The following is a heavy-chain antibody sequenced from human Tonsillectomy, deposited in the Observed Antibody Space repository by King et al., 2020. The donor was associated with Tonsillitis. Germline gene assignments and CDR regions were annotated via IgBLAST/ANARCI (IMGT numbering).Heavy chain of an antibody. D-gene: IGHD3-10*01. V-gene: IGHV3-33*01. Sequence: VQLVESGGGVVQPGRSLRLSCAASGFSFSSYGIHWVRQAPGKGLEWVAVVWYDGTIKYYADSVKGRFTISRDNSKNTVDLQMNSLRAEDTALYYCARDRGAGIDYWGQGNLVTVSS. CDR1: GFSFSSYG. J-gene: IGHJ4*02. CDR3: ARDRGAGIDY. CDR2: VWYDGTIK.